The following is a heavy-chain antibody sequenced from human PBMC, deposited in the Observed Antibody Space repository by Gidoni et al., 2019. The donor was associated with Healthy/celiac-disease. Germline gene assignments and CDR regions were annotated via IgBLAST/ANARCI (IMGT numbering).Heavy chain of an antibody. Sequence: EVQLVESGGGLVKPGGYLRLSCAASGFTFSSYSMNWVRQAPGKGLEWVSSISSSSSYIYYADSGKGRFTISRDNAKNSLYLQMNSLRAEDTAVYYCARDRIIVGAGSDAFDIWGQGTMVTVSS. V-gene: IGHV3-21*01. CDR1: GFTFSSYS. J-gene: IGHJ3*02. CDR2: ISSSSSYI. CDR3: ARDRIIVGAGSDAFDI. D-gene: IGHD1-26*01.